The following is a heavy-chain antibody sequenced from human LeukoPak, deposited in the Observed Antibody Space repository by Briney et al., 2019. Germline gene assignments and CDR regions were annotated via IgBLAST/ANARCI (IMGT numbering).Heavy chain of an antibody. V-gene: IGHV3-23*01. CDR1: GFTFSSYA. J-gene: IGHJ4*02. CDR3: AKGPLPYSSSWSDY. Sequence: GGSLRLSCAASGFTFSSYAMSWVRQAPGKGLEWVSAISGSGGSTYYADSVKGRFTISRDNSKNTLYLQMNSLRAEDTAVYYCAKGPLPYSSSWSDYWGQGTLVTVSS. CDR2: ISGSGGST. D-gene: IGHD6-13*01.